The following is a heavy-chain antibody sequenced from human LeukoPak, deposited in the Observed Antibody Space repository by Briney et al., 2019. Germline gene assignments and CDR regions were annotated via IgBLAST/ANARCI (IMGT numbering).Heavy chain of an antibody. Sequence: ASVKVSCMSSVYTFTDYYFHWVRQAPGQGLEGMGWIIPNRGGTNCAQKFQGRITMTRDTSISTTYMEYSSLRSDDTAVYYCARGPAAALFDYGGQGTRDTVS. CDR3: ARGPAAALFDY. CDR1: VYTFTDYY. CDR2: IIPNRGGT. J-gene: IGHJ4*02. V-gene: IGHV1-2*02. D-gene: IGHD6-13*01.